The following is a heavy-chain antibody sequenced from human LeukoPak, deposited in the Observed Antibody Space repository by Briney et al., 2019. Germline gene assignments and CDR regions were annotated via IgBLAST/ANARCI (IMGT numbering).Heavy chain of an antibody. CDR3: ATGRRDGYPGLSDY. V-gene: IGHV3-53*01. CDR2: IYSGGYT. J-gene: IGHJ4*02. CDR1: GFTVSSNY. D-gene: IGHD5-24*01. Sequence: PGGSLRLSCAASGFTVSSNYMSWVRQAPGRGPEWVPVIYSGGYTYYADSVKGRFTISRDNSKNTLFLQMNSLRAEDTAVYYCATGRRDGYPGLSDYWGQGTLVTVSS.